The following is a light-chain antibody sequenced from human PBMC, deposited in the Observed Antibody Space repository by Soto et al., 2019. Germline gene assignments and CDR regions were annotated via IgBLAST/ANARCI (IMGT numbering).Light chain of an antibody. Sequence: QSALTQPPSSSGSHGQSVTISCTGTSSDVGNYHYVSWYQQHPGKAPKLMIYEVTKRPSGVPDRCSGSKSGNTASLTVSGLQAEDEADYYCSSYAGSKTLFGGGTTLTVL. CDR2: EVT. CDR3: SSYAGSKTL. V-gene: IGLV2-8*01. CDR1: SSDVGNYHY. J-gene: IGLJ3*02.